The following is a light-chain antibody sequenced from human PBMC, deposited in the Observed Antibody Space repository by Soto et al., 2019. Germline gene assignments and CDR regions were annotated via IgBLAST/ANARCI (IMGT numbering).Light chain of an antibody. CDR3: QQLYNWSAT. V-gene: IGKV1-9*01. CDR2: ATS. Sequence: DTQRNQSPPVPSACVGDGDTNTSRASQTLSRYLAWYQQKPGKAPRLLIYATSTKQTGIPARFSGSGSGTEFTLTISSLEPVDFAVYYCQQLYNWSATFGQGTRLEIK. J-gene: IGKJ5*01. CDR1: QTLSRY.